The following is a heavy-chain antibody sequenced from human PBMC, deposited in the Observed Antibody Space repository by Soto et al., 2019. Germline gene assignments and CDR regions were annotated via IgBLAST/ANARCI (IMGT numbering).Heavy chain of an antibody. CDR3: AKALQYSSSRDYFYYGMDV. J-gene: IGHJ6*02. CDR1: GFTFSNYS. Sequence: EVQRLESGGGLVQPGGSLRLSCAASGFTFSNYSMSWVRQAPGKGLEWVSGMNSGGRSYYAEDVKGRFTIARDHSKNMLYLQTNRLRADDPAVFYCAKALQYSSSRDYFYYGMDVWGQGTTVTVSS. CDR2: MNSGGRS. V-gene: IGHV3-23*01. D-gene: IGHD6-6*01.